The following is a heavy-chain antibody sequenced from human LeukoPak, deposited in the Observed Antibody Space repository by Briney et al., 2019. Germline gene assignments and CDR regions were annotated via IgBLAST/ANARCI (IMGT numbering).Heavy chain of an antibody. CDR1: GYTLTELS. J-gene: IGHJ4*02. CDR2: FDPEDGET. D-gene: IGHD3-22*01. V-gene: IGHV1-24*01. Sequence: ASVKVSCKVSGYTLTELSMHWVRQAPGKGLEWMGCFDPEDGETIYAQKFQGRVTMTEDTSTDTAYMELSSLRSEDTAVYYCATDLMYDSSGYHYQWGQGTLVTVSS. CDR3: ATDLMYDSSGYHYQ.